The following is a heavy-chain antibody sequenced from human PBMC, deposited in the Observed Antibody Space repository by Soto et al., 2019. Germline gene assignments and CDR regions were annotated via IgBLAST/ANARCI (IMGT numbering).Heavy chain of an antibody. V-gene: IGHV1-18*01. D-gene: IGHD1-1*01. CDR1: GYAFTTYG. Sequence: HVHLVQSGAEVKKPGASVKVSCKGSGYAFTTYGITWVRQAPVQGLEWRGWISAHNGNTNYAPKLQGRVTVTRDTSTSTAYMELRSLRSDDTAVYYCARGRYGDYWGKGALVTVSS. J-gene: IGHJ4*02. CDR3: ARGRYGDY. CDR2: ISAHNGNT.